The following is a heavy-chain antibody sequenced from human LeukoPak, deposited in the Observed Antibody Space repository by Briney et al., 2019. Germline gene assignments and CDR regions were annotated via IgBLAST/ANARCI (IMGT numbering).Heavy chain of an antibody. CDR3: ARESSSYPFDY. J-gene: IGHJ4*02. Sequence: ASVKISCKASGYTFTGYYMHWVRQAPGQGLEWMGRINPNSGDTNYAQKFQGRVTMTRDTSISTAYMELSRLRSDDTAVYYCARESSSYPFDYWGQGTLVTVSS. CDR2: INPNSGDT. CDR1: GYTFTGYY. D-gene: IGHD6-13*01. V-gene: IGHV1-2*06.